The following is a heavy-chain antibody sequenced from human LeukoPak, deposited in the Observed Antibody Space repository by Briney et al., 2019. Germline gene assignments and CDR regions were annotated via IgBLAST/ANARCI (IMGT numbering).Heavy chain of an antibody. CDR3: ARGGRFVRYFHTPRKNWVDP. CDR2: INHSGST. CDR1: GGSFSGYY. Sequence: SETLSLTCAVYGGSFSGYYWSWIRQPPGKGLEWIGEINHSGSTNYNPSLKSRVTISVDTSKNQFSLKLSSVTAADTAVYYCARGGRFVRYFHTPRKNWVDPWGQGTLVTVSS. V-gene: IGHV4-34*01. J-gene: IGHJ5*02. D-gene: IGHD3-9*01.